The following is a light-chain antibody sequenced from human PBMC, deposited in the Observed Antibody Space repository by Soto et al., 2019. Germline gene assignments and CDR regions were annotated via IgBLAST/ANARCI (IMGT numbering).Light chain of an antibody. CDR1: QDITNF. Sequence: DIQMTQSPSSLSASVGDRVTITCQASQDITNFLNWYQQKSGKAPKLLIYAASNLETGVPSRFSGGGSGPDFTFTISSLQPEDIATYYCQQYDLFPWTFGQGTKVEIK. J-gene: IGKJ1*01. V-gene: IGKV1-33*01. CDR2: AAS. CDR3: QQYDLFPWT.